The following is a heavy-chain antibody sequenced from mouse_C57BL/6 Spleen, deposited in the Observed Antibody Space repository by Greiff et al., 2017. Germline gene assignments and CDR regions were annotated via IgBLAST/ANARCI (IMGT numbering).Heavy chain of an antibody. Sequence: DVQLVESGGGLVKPGGSLKLSCAASGFTFSSYTMSWVRQTPAKRLEWVATISGDGGNTYYPDSVKGRFTISRDNAKNTLYLQMSSLRSEDTALYYCARDEYYGSSSLFACWGQGALVTVST. J-gene: IGHJ3*01. CDR1: GFTFSSYT. V-gene: IGHV5-9*01. CDR2: ISGDGGNT. D-gene: IGHD1-1*01. CDR3: ARDEYYGSSSLFAC.